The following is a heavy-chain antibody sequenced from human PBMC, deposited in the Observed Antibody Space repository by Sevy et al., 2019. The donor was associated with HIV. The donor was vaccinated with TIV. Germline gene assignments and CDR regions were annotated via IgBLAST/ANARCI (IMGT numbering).Heavy chain of an antibody. CDR3: TRVDGAADWGMDV. D-gene: IGHD2-15*01. V-gene: IGHV3-49*04. Sequence: GGSLRLSCRASGFTFDDYTMSWVRQAPGKGLEWVAFIRSKAYGGTTEYAASVKGRFTISRDESKSIAYLQMNSLKTEDTAVYYCTRVDGAADWGMDVWGQGPRSPSP. CDR2: IRSKAYGGTT. CDR1: GFTFDDYT. J-gene: IGHJ6*02.